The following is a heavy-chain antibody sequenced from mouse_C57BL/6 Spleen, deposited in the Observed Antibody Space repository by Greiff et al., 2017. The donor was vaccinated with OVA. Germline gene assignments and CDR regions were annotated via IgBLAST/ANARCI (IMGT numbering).Heavy chain of an antibody. CDR3: ARVYDYGGVDY. D-gene: IGHD2-4*01. CDR1: GFTFSDYY. Sequence: EVQVVESEGGLVQPGSSMKLSCTASGFTFSDYYMAWVRQVPEKGLEWVANINYDGSSTYYLDSLKSRFIISRDNAKNILYLQMSSLKSEDTATYYCARVYDYGGVDYWGQGTTLTVSS. V-gene: IGHV5-16*01. J-gene: IGHJ2*01. CDR2: INYDGSST.